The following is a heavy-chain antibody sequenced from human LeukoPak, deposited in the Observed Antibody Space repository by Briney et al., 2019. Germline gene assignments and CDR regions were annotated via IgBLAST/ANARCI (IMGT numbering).Heavy chain of an antibody. D-gene: IGHD6-19*01. Sequence: GGSLRLSCAASGFTFSSYAMSWVRQAPGKGLEWVSAISGSGGSTYYADPVKGRFTISRDNSKNTLYLQMNSLRAEDTAVYYCAKDGLQWLVGDFDYWGQGTLVTVSS. CDR3: AKDGLQWLVGDFDY. CDR1: GFTFSSYA. J-gene: IGHJ4*02. CDR2: ISGSGGST. V-gene: IGHV3-23*01.